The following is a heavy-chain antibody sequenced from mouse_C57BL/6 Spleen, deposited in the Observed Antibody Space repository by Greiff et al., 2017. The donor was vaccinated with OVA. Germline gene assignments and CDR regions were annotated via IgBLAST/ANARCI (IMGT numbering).Heavy chain of an antibody. V-gene: IGHV5-9*01. CDR1: GFTFSSYT. D-gene: IGHD1-1*01. Sequence: EVKLMESGGGLVKPGGSLKLSCAASGFTFSSYTMSWVRQTPENGLEWVATISGGGGNTYYPDSVKGRFTLSSDNAKNTLYLQMSSLRSEDTALYYCARQNYGSSYSYWGQGTTLTVSS. J-gene: IGHJ2*01. CDR2: ISGGGGNT. CDR3: ARQNYGSSYSY.